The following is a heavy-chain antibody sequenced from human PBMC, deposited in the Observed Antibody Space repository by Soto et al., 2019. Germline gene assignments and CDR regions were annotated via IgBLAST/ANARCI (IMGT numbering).Heavy chain of an antibody. Sequence: EVQVVESGGGLVQPGGSLRLSCAASGLTVSSNNMNWVRQAPGKGLEWVSVIYSGGTTLYADSVKGRFTISRDNSKNTLYVQMNCLRAEDTAVYYCGSGRYFDLRGRGSLVTGSS. CDR3: GSGRYFDL. CDR1: GLTVSSNN. CDR2: IYSGGTT. J-gene: IGHJ2*01. V-gene: IGHV3-66*01.